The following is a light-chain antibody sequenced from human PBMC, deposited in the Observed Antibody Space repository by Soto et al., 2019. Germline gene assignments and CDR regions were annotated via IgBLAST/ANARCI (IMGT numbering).Light chain of an antibody. CDR2: GAS. CDR3: QQYGSSPIT. V-gene: IGKV3-20*01. CDR1: QGVSSS. Sequence: EVLLTQSQDTLSLSAGESATLSCRASQGVSSSLAWYQQKPGQAPRLLIYGASSRATGIPGRFSGSGSGTDFTLSISRLEPEDFAVYSCQQYGSSPITFGQGTRLENK. J-gene: IGKJ5*01.